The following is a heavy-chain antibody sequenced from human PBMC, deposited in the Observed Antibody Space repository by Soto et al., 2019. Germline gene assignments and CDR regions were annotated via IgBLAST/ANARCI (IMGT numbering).Heavy chain of an antibody. CDR3: SRDFISGRGGTYYGSEFDN. CDR2: INHSGST. D-gene: IGHD3-10*01. CDR1: GGSFSGYY. V-gene: IGHV4-34*01. Sequence: SETLSLTCAVYGGSFSGYYWSWIRQPPGKGLEWIGEINHSGSTNYNPSLKSRVTISVDTSKNQFSLKLSSVTPEDTAVYYCSRDFISGRGGTYYGSEFDNWGQGTLVTVSS. J-gene: IGHJ4*02.